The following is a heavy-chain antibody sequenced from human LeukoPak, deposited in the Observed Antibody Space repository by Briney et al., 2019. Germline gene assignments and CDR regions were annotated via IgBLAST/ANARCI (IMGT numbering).Heavy chain of an antibody. CDR2: INTAGGSI. J-gene: IGHJ4*02. V-gene: IGHV3-48*01. CDR3: ATSGTYRLDH. D-gene: IGHD1-26*01. CDR1: GFTFSSYN. Sequence: GGSLRLSCAASGFTFSSYNMNWVRQAPGKGLEWVSSINTAGGSIFYADSVKGRFTISRDNAKNSLYLQMNSLRAEDTAVYYCATSGTYRLDHWGQGSLVTVSS.